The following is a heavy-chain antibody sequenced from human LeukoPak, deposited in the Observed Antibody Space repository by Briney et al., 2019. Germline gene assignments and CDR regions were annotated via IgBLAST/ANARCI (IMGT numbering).Heavy chain of an antibody. D-gene: IGHD3-3*01. CDR1: GGSFSGYY. Sequence: SETLSLTCAVYGGSFSGYYWSWIRQPPGKGLEWIGEINHSGSTNYNPSLKSRVTISVDTSKNQFSLKLSSVTAADTAVYYCARAYFWSGHYYYYMDVWGKGTTVTVSS. V-gene: IGHV4-34*01. CDR2: INHSGST. CDR3: ARAYFWSGHYYYYMDV. J-gene: IGHJ6*03.